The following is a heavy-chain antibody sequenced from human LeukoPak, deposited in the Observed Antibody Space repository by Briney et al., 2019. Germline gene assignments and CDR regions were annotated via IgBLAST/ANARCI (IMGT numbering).Heavy chain of an antibody. CDR2: ISSSGSSP. V-gene: IGHV3-21*01. CDR3: ARTNTAMGRFDY. CDR1: GFTFSSYT. J-gene: IGHJ4*02. D-gene: IGHD5-18*01. Sequence: GGSLRLSCAASGFTFSSYTMNWVRQAPGKGLEWVSSISSSGSSPYDAASLKGRFTMSRDNAKNLLYLQMNSLRAEDTAVYYCARTNTAMGRFDYWGQGTLVTVSS.